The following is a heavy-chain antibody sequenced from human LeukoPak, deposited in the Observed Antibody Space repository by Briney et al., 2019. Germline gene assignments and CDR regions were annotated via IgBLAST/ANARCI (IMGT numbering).Heavy chain of an antibody. Sequence: SETLSLTCTVSGGSISSSPYYWGWIRQPPGKGLEWIGEINHSGSTKYNPSLKSRVTISVDTSKNQFSLKLSSVTAADTAVYYCARGPPGRPYYYDSSGFYRQRGSYYMDVWGKGTTVTVSS. CDR1: GGSISSSPYY. CDR2: INHSGST. V-gene: IGHV4-39*07. J-gene: IGHJ6*03. CDR3: ARGPPGRPYYYDSSGFYRQRGSYYMDV. D-gene: IGHD3-22*01.